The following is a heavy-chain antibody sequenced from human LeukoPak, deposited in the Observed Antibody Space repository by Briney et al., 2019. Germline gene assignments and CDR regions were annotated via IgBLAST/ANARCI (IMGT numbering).Heavy chain of an antibody. J-gene: IGHJ4*02. V-gene: IGHV4-4*07. CDR2: IYTSGST. CDR1: AGSISSYY. CDR3: ASFYDSSRGFDY. Sequence: PSETLSLTCSLDAGSISSYYWSWIRQPAGKGLEWIGRIYTSGSTNYNPSLKSRVTMSVDTSKNQFSLKLSSVTAADTAVYYCASFYDSSRGFDYWGQGTLVTVSS. D-gene: IGHD3-22*01.